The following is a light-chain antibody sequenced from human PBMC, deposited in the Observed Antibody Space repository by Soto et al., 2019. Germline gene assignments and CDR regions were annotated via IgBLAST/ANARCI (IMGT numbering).Light chain of an antibody. Sequence: QSALTQPASVSGSPGQSITISCTGTSSDVGGYNFVSWYQQHPGNAPKLMIYEVSNRPSGVSNRYSGSKSGNTASLTIAGLQAEDEADYYCSSYTSSRLRVFGGGTKLTVL. J-gene: IGLJ3*02. CDR2: EVS. V-gene: IGLV2-14*01. CDR1: SSDVGGYNF. CDR3: SSYTSSRLRV.